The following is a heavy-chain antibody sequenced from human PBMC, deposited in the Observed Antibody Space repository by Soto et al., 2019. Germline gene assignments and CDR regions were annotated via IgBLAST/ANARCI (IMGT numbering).Heavy chain of an antibody. V-gene: IGHV1-18*01. CDR1: GYTFTSYG. CDR3: ARDGPFGGVIANDLFDY. D-gene: IGHD3-16*02. J-gene: IGHJ4*02. Sequence: ASVKVSCKASGYTFTSYGISWVRQAPGQGLEWMGWISAYNGNTNYAQKLQGRVTMTTDTSTSTAYMELRSLRSDDTAVYYCARDGPFGGVIANDLFDYWGQGTLVTVSS. CDR2: ISAYNGNT.